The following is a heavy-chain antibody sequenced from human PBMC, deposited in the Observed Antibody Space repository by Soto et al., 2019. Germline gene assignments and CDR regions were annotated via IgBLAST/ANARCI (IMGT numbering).Heavy chain of an antibody. CDR1: GFTFSSYA. Sequence: GGSLRLSCAASGFTFSSYAMHWVRQAPGKGLEYVSAITSNGGNTDYASSVKGRFTIPRDSSKNTLYLQMGSLRAEDMAVYYCARRIPFGYGMDVWGQGTTVTVSS. CDR3: ARRIPFGYGMDV. D-gene: IGHD2-21*01. CDR2: ITSNGGNT. J-gene: IGHJ6*02. V-gene: IGHV3-64*01.